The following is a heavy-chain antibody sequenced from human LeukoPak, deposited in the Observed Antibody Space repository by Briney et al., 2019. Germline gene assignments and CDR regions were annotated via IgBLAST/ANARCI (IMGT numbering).Heavy chain of an antibody. Sequence: SETLSLTCTVSGGSISSYYWSWIRQPPGKGLEWVGYISYSGYTNYKSSLKSRVTISVDTSKNQFSLKLSSVTAADTAVYYCTRHGRPVGTDWYFDLWGRGTPVTVSS. V-gene: IGHV4-59*08. D-gene: IGHD6-6*01. CDR1: GGSISSYY. CDR2: ISYSGYT. J-gene: IGHJ2*01. CDR3: TRHGRPVGTDWYFDL.